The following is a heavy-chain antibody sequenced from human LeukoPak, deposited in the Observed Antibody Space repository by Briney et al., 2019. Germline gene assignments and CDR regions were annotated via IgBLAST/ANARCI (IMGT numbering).Heavy chain of an antibody. CDR3: ARAFYYYDSSGGNS. CDR1: GFTFSSYS. Sequence: GGSLRLSCAASGFTFSSYSMNWVRQAPGKGLEWVSSISSSSSYIYYADSVKGRFTISRDNAKNSLYLQMNSLRAEDTAAYYCARAFYYYDSSGGNSWGQGTLVTVSS. J-gene: IGHJ4*02. V-gene: IGHV3-21*01. CDR2: ISSSSSYI. D-gene: IGHD3-22*01.